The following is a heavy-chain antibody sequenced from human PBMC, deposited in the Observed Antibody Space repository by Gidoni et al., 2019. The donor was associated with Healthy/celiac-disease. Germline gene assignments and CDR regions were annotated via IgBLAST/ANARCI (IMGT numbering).Heavy chain of an antibody. CDR3: ARGGGSTLRY. Sequence: QVQLQQWGAGLLKPSETLSLTCAVYGGSFSGYYWSWIRQPPGKRLEWIGEINHRGSTNYNPSLKSRVTISVDTSKNQFSRKLSSETAADTAVYYCARGGGSTLRYWGQGTLVTVSS. J-gene: IGHJ4*02. D-gene: IGHD6-13*01. CDR2: INHRGST. V-gene: IGHV4-34*01. CDR1: GGSFSGYY.